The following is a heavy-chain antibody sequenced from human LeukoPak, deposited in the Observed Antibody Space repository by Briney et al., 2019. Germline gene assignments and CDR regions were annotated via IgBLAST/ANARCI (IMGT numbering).Heavy chain of an antibody. J-gene: IGHJ6*03. CDR3: ARVSDQYGSGSYWVRIFYYYYYMDV. CDR1: GFTFSSYA. D-gene: IGHD3-10*01. V-gene: IGHV3-23*01. CDR2: ISGSGGST. Sequence: GGSLRLSCAASGFTFSSYAMSWVRQAPGKGLEWVSAISGSGGSTYYADSVKGRFTISRDNAKNSLYLQMNSLRAEDTAVYYCARVSDQYGSGSYWVRIFYYYYYMDVWGKGTTVTISS.